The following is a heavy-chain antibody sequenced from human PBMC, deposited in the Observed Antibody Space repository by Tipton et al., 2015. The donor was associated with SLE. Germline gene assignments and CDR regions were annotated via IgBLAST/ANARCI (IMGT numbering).Heavy chain of an antibody. Sequence: TLSLTCAVSGYSISGGYYWGWIRQPPGKGLEWIGSIYRSGSTYYNPSLKSRVTISVDTSKNQFSLKLSSVTAADTAVYYCARGSSGWYPSDYYYGMDVWGQGTTVTVSS. CDR1: GYSISGGYY. CDR3: ARGSSGWYPSDYYYGMDV. CDR2: IYRSGST. J-gene: IGHJ6*02. D-gene: IGHD6-19*01. V-gene: IGHV4-38-2*01.